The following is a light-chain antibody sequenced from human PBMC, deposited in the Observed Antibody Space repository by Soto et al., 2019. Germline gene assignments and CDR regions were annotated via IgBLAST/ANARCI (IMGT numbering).Light chain of an antibody. CDR3: RSFTSRFTFV. CDR2: EVT. J-gene: IGLJ1*01. V-gene: IGLV2-14*01. CDR1: RSDVGAYNY. Sequence: QSVLTQPASVSGSPGQSIAISCTGTRSDVGAYNYVSWYQQHPGKAPKLMISEVTNRPSGVSDRFSGSKSGNTASLTISGLQAEAEADYYCRSFTSRFTFVFGTGTKVTV.